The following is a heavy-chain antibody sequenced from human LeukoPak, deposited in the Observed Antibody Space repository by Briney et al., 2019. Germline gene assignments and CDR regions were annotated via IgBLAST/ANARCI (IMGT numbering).Heavy chain of an antibody. J-gene: IGHJ5*02. CDR1: GFTFSSYS. V-gene: IGHV3-21*01. CDR3: ARETHGYSSSWFQNWFDP. Sequence: GGSLRLSCAASGFTFSSYSMNWVRQAPGKGLEWVSSISSSSSYIYYADSVKGRFTISRDNAKNSLYLQMNSLRAEDTAVYYCARETHGYSSSWFQNWFDPWGQGTLVTVSS. D-gene: IGHD6-13*01. CDR2: ISSSSSYI.